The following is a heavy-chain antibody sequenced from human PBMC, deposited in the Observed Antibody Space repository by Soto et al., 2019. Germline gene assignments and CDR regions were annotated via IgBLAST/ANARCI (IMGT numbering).Heavy chain of an antibody. CDR2: IIPIFGTA. J-gene: IGHJ6*03. D-gene: IGHD3-3*01. CDR3: ARAARGGSSGYYTGPYYMDV. CDR1: GGTFSSYA. Sequence: ASVKVSCKASGGTFSSYAISWVRQAPGQGLEWMGGIIPIFGTANYAQKFQGRVTITADESTSTAYMELSSLRSEDTAVYYCARAARGGSSGYYTGPYYMDVWGKGTTVTVSS. V-gene: IGHV1-69*13.